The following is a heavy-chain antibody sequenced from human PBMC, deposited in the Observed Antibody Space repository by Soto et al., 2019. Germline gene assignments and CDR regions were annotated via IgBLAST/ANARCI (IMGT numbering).Heavy chain of an antibody. V-gene: IGHV3-23*01. CDR1: GFTFSSYA. CDR2: ISGSGGST. D-gene: IGHD3-16*01. J-gene: IGHJ6*03. Sequence: GSLRLSCAASGFTFSSYAMSWVRQAPGKGLECVSSISGSGGSTYYADSVKGRFTVSRDNSKNTMYLQMNSLRAEDTALYYCAKFRGPSYSYYYMDVWGKGTTVTVSS. CDR3: AKFRGPSYSYYYMDV.